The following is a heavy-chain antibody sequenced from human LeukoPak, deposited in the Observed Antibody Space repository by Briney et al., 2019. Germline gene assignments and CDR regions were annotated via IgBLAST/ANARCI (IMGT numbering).Heavy chain of an antibody. D-gene: IGHD3-9*01. V-gene: IGHV1-69*04. CDR1: GGTFSSYA. J-gene: IGHJ4*02. CDR2: IIPILGIA. CDR3: ARDDPGELRYFDWNLGY. Sequence: GASVKVSCKASGGTFSSYAISWVRQAPGQGREWMGRIIPILGIANYAQKFQGRVTITADKSTSTAYMELSSLRSEDTAVYYCARDDPGELRYFDWNLGYWGQGTLVTVSS.